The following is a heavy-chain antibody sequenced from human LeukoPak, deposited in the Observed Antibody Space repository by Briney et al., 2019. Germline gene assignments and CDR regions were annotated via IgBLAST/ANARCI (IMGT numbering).Heavy chain of an antibody. V-gene: IGHV4-39*01. D-gene: IGHD3-22*01. Sequence: SETLSLTCTVSGGSISSSSYYWGWIRQPPGKGLEWIGSIYYSGSTYYNPSLKSRVTISVDTSKNQFSLKLSSVTASDTAVYYCARIEAGTMMRGSSGYPIDYWGQGTLVTVSS. CDR3: ARIEAGTMMRGSSGYPIDY. J-gene: IGHJ4*02. CDR2: IYYSGST. CDR1: GGSISSSSYY.